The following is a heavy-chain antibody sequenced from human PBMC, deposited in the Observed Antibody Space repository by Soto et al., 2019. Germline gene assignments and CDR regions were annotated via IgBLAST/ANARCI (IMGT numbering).Heavy chain of an antibody. Sequence: QVQLVQSGAEVKKPGSSVKVSCKASGGTFSSYTISWVRQAPGQGREWMGRIIPILGIANYAQKFQGRVTITADKSTSTAYMELSSLRSEDTAVYYCARGRTGGDYDYWGQGTLVTVSS. CDR1: GGTFSSYT. D-gene: IGHD4-17*01. CDR2: IIPILGIA. V-gene: IGHV1-69*02. CDR3: ARGRTGGDYDY. J-gene: IGHJ4*02.